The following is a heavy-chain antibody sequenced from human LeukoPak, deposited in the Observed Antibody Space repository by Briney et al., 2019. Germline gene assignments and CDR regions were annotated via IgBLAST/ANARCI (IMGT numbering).Heavy chain of an antibody. J-gene: IGHJ4*02. V-gene: IGHV4-59*11. D-gene: IGHD3-22*01. Sequence: PSETLSLTCTVSGGSISSHYWNWIRQPPGKGLEWIGYISYSGSANYNPSLKSRVTISVDKSKNQFSLRLSSVTAADTAVYYCASAGHDGIGYKVCWGQGTLVTVSS. CDR1: GGSISSHY. CDR3: ASAGHDGIGYKVC. CDR2: ISYSGSA.